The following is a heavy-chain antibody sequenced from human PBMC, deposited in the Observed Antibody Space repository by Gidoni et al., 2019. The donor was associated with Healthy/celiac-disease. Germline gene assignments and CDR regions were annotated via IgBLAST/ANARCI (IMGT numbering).Heavy chain of an antibody. V-gene: IGHV3-15*07. CDR3: TTELRFLEWLPYYFDY. J-gene: IGHJ4*02. CDR1: GFTFSNAW. D-gene: IGHD3-3*01. CDR2: IKSKTDGGTT. Sequence: EVQLVESGGGLVKPGGSLRLSCAASGFTFSNAWMNWVRQAPGKGLELVGRIKSKTDGGTTDYAAPVKGRFTISRDDSKNTLYLQMNSLKTEDTAVYYCTTELRFLEWLPYYFDYWGQGTLVTVSS.